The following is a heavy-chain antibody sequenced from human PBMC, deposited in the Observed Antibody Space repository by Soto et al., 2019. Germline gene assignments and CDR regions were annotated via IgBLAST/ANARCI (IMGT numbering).Heavy chain of an antibody. D-gene: IGHD6-6*01. CDR2: INHSGST. CDR3: AGPGAARREYYYYYYYMDV. V-gene: IGHV4-34*01. CDR1: GGSFSGYY. J-gene: IGHJ6*03. Sequence: QVQLQQWGAGLLKPSETLSLTCAVYGGSFSGYYWSWIRQPPGKGLEWIGEINHSGSTNYNPSLKSRVTISVDTSKNQFSLKLSSVTAADTAVYYCAGPGAARREYYYYYYYMDVWGKGTTVTVSS.